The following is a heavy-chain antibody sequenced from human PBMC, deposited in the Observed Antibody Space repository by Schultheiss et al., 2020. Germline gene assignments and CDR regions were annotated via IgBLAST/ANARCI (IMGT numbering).Heavy chain of an antibody. V-gene: IGHV3-74*01. CDR2: INSDGSST. CDR1: GFTFSSYW. J-gene: IGHJ1*01. CDR3: AKDCGGDCYQKYLHH. D-gene: IGHD2-21*02. Sequence: GESLKISCAASGFTFSSYWMHWVRQAPGKGLVWVSRINSDGSSTSYADSVKGRFTISRDNAKNTLYLQMNSLRAEDTAVYYCAKDCGGDCYQKYLHHWGQGTLVTVSS.